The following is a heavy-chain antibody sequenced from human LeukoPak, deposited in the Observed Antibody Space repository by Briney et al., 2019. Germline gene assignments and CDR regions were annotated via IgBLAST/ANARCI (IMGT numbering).Heavy chain of an antibody. V-gene: IGHV1-46*01. Sequence: ASVKVSCKASGYTFTSYYMHWVRQAPGQGLEWMGIINPSGGSTSYAQKFQGRVTMTRDTSTSTVYMELSSLRSEDTAVYYCARAGIMITFGGRGPFDYWGQGTLVTVSS. CDR1: GYTFTSYY. CDR3: ARAGIMITFGGRGPFDY. D-gene: IGHD3-16*01. J-gene: IGHJ4*02. CDR2: INPSGGST.